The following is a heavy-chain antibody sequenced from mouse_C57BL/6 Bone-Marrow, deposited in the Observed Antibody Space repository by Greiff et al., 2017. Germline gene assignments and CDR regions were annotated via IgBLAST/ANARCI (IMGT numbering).Heavy chain of an antibody. V-gene: IGHV1-62-2*01. D-gene: IGHD2-4*01. Sequence: QVHVKQSGAELVKPGASVKLSCKASGYIFTEYTIHWVKQRSGQGLEWIGWFYPGSGSIKYNERFKDKATLTADKSSNTVYMELSRLTSEDSAVYFCARHERYYDYEGCFDYWGQGTTLTVSS. CDR3: ARHERYYDYEGCFDY. CDR1: GYIFTEYT. J-gene: IGHJ2*01. CDR2: FYPGSGSI.